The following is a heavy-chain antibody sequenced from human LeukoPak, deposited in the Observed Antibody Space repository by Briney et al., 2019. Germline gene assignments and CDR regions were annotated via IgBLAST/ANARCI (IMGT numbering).Heavy chain of an antibody. CDR3: ARETSGSSDY. J-gene: IGHJ4*02. Sequence: PGGSLRLSCAASGFTFSSYWMHWVRQAPGKGLEWVSRVNSDGSSTGYADSVKGRFTISRDNAKNTLYLQLNSLRAEDTALYYCARETSGSSDYWGQGTLVTVSS. D-gene: IGHD3-22*01. CDR1: GFTFSSYW. CDR2: VNSDGSST. V-gene: IGHV3-74*01.